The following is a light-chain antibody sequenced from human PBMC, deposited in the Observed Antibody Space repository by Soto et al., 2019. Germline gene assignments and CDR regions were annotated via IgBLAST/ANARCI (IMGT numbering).Light chain of an antibody. J-gene: IGKJ5*01. CDR3: QQYHNSPIT. CDR2: GAS. CDR1: QSVSKNY. Sequence: EIVLTQSPGTLSLSAGERATLSYRSSQSVSKNYLAWYQKKHGQAPRLLIYGASNRATGIPERLSGSGSGTDFSLTISRLQPEEFAVYYCQQYHNSPITFGHGTRLEIK. V-gene: IGKV3-20*01.